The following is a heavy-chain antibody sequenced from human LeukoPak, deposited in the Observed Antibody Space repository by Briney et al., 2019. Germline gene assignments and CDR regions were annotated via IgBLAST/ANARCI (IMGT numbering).Heavy chain of an antibody. J-gene: IGHJ2*01. CDR1: GFTFSSYA. V-gene: IGHV3-30-3*01. CDR2: ISYDGSNK. Sequence: PGGSLRLSCAASGFTFSSYAMHWVRQAPGKGLEWVAVISYDGSNKYYADSVKGRFTISRDNAKNSLYLQMNSLRAEDTALYYCAKDKGSGWPAYWYFDLWGRGTLVTVSS. CDR3: AKDKGSGWPAYWYFDL. D-gene: IGHD6-19*01.